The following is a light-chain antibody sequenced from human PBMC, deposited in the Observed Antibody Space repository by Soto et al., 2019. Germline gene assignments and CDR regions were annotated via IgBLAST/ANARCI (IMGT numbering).Light chain of an antibody. V-gene: IGLV2-8*01. CDR2: EVT. CDR1: SSDVGFYNF. Sequence: QSVLTQPPSASGSPGQSLTISCTGTSSDVGFYNFVSWYQQRPGKAPKLVIYEVTKRPSGVPDRFSGSKSGSTASLTVSGLQADDEADYYCASYAGTKLFVFGSGTRSP. J-gene: IGLJ1*01. CDR3: ASYAGTKLFV.